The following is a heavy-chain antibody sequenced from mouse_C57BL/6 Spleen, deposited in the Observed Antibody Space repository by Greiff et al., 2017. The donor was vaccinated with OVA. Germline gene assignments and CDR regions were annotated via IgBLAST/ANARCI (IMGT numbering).Heavy chain of an antibody. D-gene: IGHD1-1*01. CDR1: GYTFTDYY. Sequence: VQLKQSGPVLVKPGASVKMSCKASGYTFTDYYMNWVKQSHGKSLEWIGVINPYNGGTSYNQKFKGKATLTVDKSSSTAYMELNSLTSEDSAVYYCARGDYYGSSYWGQGTTLTVSS. CDR2: INPYNGGT. V-gene: IGHV1-19*01. J-gene: IGHJ2*01. CDR3: ARGDYYGSSY.